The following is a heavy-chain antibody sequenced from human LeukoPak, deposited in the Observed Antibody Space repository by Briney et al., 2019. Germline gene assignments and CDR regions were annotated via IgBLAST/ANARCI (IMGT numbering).Heavy chain of an antibody. V-gene: IGHV1-2*02. CDR1: GYTFTSYD. J-gene: IGHJ1*01. D-gene: IGHD4-17*01. Sequence: ASVKVSCKASGYTFTSYDINWVRQATGQGLEWMGWINPNSGGTNYAQKFQGRVTMTRDTSISTAYMELSRLRSDDTAVYFCARERAYGDYDHNFQHWGQGTLVTVSS. CDR2: INPNSGGT. CDR3: ARERAYGDYDHNFQH.